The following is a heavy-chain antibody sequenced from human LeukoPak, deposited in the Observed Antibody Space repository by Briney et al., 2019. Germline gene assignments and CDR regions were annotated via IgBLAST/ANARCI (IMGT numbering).Heavy chain of an antibody. Sequence: GGSLRLSCTASGFSFSSHGMNWVRQAPGKGLEWVSYISNTGSNIHYADSVKGRSTISRDNARNSLFLQMTSLRPDDTAVYFCVRRSSFDCWGQGTRVTVSS. CDR3: VRRSSFDC. CDR2: ISNTGSNI. V-gene: IGHV3-48*03. J-gene: IGHJ4*02. CDR1: GFSFSSHG.